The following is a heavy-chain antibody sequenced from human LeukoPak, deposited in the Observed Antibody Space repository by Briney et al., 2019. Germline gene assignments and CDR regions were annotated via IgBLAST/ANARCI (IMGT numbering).Heavy chain of an antibody. CDR1: GGTFSSYA. D-gene: IGHD3-22*01. CDR2: IIPILGIA. J-gene: IGHJ4*02. Sequence: RASVKVSCKASGGTFSSYAISWVRQAPGQGLEWMGRIIPILGIANYAQKFQGRVTITADKSTSTAYMELSSLRSEDTAVYYCARGVPHYYDSSGPPGDYWGQGTLVTVSS. V-gene: IGHV1-69*04. CDR3: ARGVPHYYDSSGPPGDY.